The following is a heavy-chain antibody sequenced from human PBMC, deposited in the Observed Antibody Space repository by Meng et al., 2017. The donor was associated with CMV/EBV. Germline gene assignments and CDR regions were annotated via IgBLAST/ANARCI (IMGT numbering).Heavy chain of an antibody. Sequence: SGYTFTGYYMHWVRQAPGQGLEWMGWINPNSGGTNYAQKFQGRVTMTRDTSISTAYMELSRLRSEDTAVYYCARVLRGYSYGSPYYYWGQGTLVTVSS. V-gene: IGHV1-2*02. D-gene: IGHD5-18*01. CDR3: ARVLRGYSYGSPYYY. CDR2: INPNSGGT. CDR1: GYTFTGYY. J-gene: IGHJ4*02.